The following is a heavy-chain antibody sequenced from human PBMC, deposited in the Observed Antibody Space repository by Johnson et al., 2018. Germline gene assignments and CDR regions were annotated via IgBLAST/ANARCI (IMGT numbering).Heavy chain of an antibody. J-gene: IGHJ6*02. Sequence: QVQLGESGAEVQKPGSSVKVSCKVSGGIFSHSAISWVRQAPGQGLEWMGGIIPMFNTANSAEKLQGRVTSDEDESTGTAYMELSSLTSADTAVYYCARDASKLQGSGAGYYGMDVWGQGTAVTVSS. CDR1: GGIFSHSA. CDR3: ARDASKLQGSGAGYYGMDV. CDR2: IIPMFNTA. V-gene: IGHV1-69*01. D-gene: IGHD3-10*01.